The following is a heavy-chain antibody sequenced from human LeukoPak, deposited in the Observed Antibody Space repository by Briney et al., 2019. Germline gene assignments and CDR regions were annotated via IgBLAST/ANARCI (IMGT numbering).Heavy chain of an antibody. CDR3: ARSRSGYSYEHGAFEI. D-gene: IGHD5-12*01. Sequence: SETLSLTCTVSGDLSTYYWSWIRQPPGKGLEGIAYINYRGSTTYNPSLRSRVTMSVDTSRNQFSLKLSSVTAADTAVYYCARSRSGYSYEHGAFEIWGQGTMVTVSS. J-gene: IGHJ3*02. CDR1: GDLSTYY. CDR2: INYRGST. V-gene: IGHV4-59*01.